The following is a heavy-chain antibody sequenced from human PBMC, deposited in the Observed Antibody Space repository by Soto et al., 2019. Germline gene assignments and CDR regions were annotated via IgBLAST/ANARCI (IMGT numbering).Heavy chain of an antibody. V-gene: IGHV3-30*03. J-gene: IGHJ4*02. Sequence: QVQLVESGGGVVQPGRSLRLSCAVSGFTVSSYGMHWVRQAPGKGLEWVAVISRDGRTTFYADSVKGRFTISRDNSRNTLFLEMNSLRGDDMYVYCCTGEVASGYWGQGTLVTVSS. CDR2: ISRDGRTT. D-gene: IGHD2-8*02. CDR1: GFTVSSYG. CDR3: TGEVASGY.